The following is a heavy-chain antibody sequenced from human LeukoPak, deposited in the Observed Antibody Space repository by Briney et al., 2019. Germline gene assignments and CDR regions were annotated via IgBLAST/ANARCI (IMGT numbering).Heavy chain of an antibody. V-gene: IGHV4-30-2*01. CDR1: GGSVSNGGYS. CDR3: ARVREYYYGSGSLYYFDY. D-gene: IGHD3-10*01. J-gene: IGHJ4*02. CDR2: IYHSGTT. Sequence: SQTLSLTCAVSGGSVSNGGYSWSWIRQPPGKGVEWIGYIYHSGTTYYNPSLKSRVTISVDRSKNQFSLKLNSVTAADTAVYYCARVREYYYGSGSLYYFDYWGQGTLVTVSS.